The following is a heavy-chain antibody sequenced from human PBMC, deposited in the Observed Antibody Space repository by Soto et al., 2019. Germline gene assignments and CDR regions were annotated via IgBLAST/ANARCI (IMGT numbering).Heavy chain of an antibody. CDR2: ISAYNGNT. CDR3: ATVTRYDFWSGSNWFDP. Sequence: GASVKVSCKAFGYTFTSYGISWVRQAPGQGLEWMGWISAYNGNTNYAQKLQGRVTMTTDTSTSTAYMELSSLRSEDTAVYYCATVTRYDFWSGSNWFDPWGQGTLVTVSS. V-gene: IGHV1-18*01. J-gene: IGHJ5*02. D-gene: IGHD3-3*01. CDR1: GYTFTSYG.